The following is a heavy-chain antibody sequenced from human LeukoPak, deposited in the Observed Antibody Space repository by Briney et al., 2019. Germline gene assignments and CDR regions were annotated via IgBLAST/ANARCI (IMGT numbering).Heavy chain of an antibody. V-gene: IGHV2-70*04. CDR1: GFSLSTSSMR. CDR3: ARIPIGVYYFDY. CDR2: IDWDDYK. Sequence: SGPTLVNPTPTLTLTCTFSGFSLSTSSMRVSWIRQPPGKALEWLARIDWDDYKFYSTSLKTRLTISKDTSKNQVVLTMTNMDPVDTATYYCARIPIGVYYFDYWGQGNLVTVSS. J-gene: IGHJ4*02.